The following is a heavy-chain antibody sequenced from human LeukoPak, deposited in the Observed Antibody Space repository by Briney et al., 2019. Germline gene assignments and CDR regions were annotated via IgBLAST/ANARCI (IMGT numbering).Heavy chain of an antibody. D-gene: IGHD2-2*02. CDR3: ARTAIRERIYCSSTSCYTGRYYFDY. Sequence: PSETLSLTCTVSGGSISSGDYYWSWIRQPPGKGLEWIGYIYYSGSTYYNPSLKSRVTISVDTSKNQFSLKLRSVTAADTAVYYCARTAIRERIYCSSTSCYTGRYYFDYWGQGTLVTVSS. V-gene: IGHV4-30-4*08. CDR2: IYYSGST. J-gene: IGHJ4*02. CDR1: GGSISSGDYY.